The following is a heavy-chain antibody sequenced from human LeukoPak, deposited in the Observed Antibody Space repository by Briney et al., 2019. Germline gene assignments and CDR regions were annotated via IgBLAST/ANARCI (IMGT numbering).Heavy chain of an antibody. CDR2: ISAYNGNT. J-gene: IGHJ4*02. V-gene: IGHV1-18*01. CDR3: ARGYYGSGSYFGPFDY. CDR1: SYTFTSYG. Sequence: ASVKVSCKASSYTFTSYGISWVRQAPGQGLEWMGWISAYNGNTNYAQKLQGRVTMTTDTSTSTAYMELRSLRSDDTAVYYCARGYYGSGSYFGPFDYWGQGTLVTVSS. D-gene: IGHD3-10*01.